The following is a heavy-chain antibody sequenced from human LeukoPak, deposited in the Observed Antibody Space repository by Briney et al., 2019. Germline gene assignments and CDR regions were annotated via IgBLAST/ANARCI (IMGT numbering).Heavy chain of an antibody. D-gene: IGHD3-22*01. Sequence: GGSLRLSCAASGFTFSSYAMSWVRQAPGKGLEWVSAISGSGGSTYCADSVKGRFTISRDNSKNTLYLQMNSLRAEDTAVYYCAKVTYYYDSSGYADYWGQGTLSPSPQ. CDR2: ISGSGGST. CDR1: GFTFSSYA. J-gene: IGHJ4*02. V-gene: IGHV3-23*01. CDR3: AKVTYYYDSSGYADY.